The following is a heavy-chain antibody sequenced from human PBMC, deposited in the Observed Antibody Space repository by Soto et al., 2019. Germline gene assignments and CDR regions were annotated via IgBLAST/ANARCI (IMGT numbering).Heavy chain of an antibody. Sequence: QVQLVQSGAEVKKPGSSVKVSCKASGGTFSSYAISWVRQAPGQGLEWMGGIIPIFGTANYAQKFQGRVTITADESTSTAYMELSSLRCEDTAVYYGARDRSSSSRNDAFDIWGQGTMVTVSS. CDR1: GGTFSSYA. D-gene: IGHD6-6*01. J-gene: IGHJ3*02. CDR2: IIPIFGTA. CDR3: ARDRSSSSRNDAFDI. V-gene: IGHV1-69*01.